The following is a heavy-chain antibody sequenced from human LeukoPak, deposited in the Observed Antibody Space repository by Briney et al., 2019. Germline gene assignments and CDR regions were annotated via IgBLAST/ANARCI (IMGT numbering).Heavy chain of an antibody. D-gene: IGHD1-26*01. CDR1: GGSISSGDYY. J-gene: IGHJ4*02. CDR3: ARRGGSYFDY. CDR2: IHYSGKT. V-gene: IGHV4-39*01. Sequence: SETLSLTCTVSGGSISSGDYYWGWIRQPPGKGLEWIGTIHYSGKTYYNPSLKSRITISIDTSKNQFSLKLSSVTAADTAVYYCARRGGSYFDYWGQGTLVTVSS.